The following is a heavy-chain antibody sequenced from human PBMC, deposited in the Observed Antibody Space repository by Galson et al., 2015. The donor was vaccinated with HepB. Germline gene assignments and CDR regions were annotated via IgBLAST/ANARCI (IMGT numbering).Heavy chain of an antibody. D-gene: IGHD4-17*01. V-gene: IGHV4-34*01. Sequence: LTCAVYGGSFSGYYWSWIRQPPGKGLEWIGEINHSGSTNYNPSLKSRVTISVDTSKNQFSLKLSSVTAADTAVYYCARGDYGRPYYFDYWGQGTLVTVSS. CDR2: INHSGST. CDR1: GGSFSGYY. J-gene: IGHJ4*02. CDR3: ARGDYGRPYYFDY.